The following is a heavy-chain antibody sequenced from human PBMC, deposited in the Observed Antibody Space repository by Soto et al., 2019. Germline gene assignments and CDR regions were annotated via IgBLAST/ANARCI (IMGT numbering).Heavy chain of an antibody. V-gene: IGHV4-59*11. J-gene: IGHJ3*02. CDR2: NYHTVNT. CDR1: GVSIGSHF. D-gene: IGHD2-15*01. CDR3: ARLQYTVVTALDI. Sequence: QVQLQESGPRLVKPSETLSLTCSVSGVSIGSHFWSWIRQAPGKGSELVGYNYHTVNTNYNPALKSRVTISMDTSENQLSLQLSSVTAADTAVYYCARLQYTVVTALDIWGQGTMVTVSS.